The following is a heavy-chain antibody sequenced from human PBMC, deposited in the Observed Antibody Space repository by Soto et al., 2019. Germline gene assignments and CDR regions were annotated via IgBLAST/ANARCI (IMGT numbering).Heavy chain of an antibody. D-gene: IGHD5-18*01. Sequence: QVHLVQSGAEVKKPGASVKVSCKTSGYTFTTYGISWVRQAPGQGLEWMGWISAYNGNTNYAQKLQGRGTMTTDTTTSTTYMDLRSLRSDDTAVDYCGGELYSYGYYAMDVWGQGTTVTVSS. CDR1: GYTFTTYG. V-gene: IGHV1-18*04. J-gene: IGHJ6*02. CDR2: ISAYNGNT. CDR3: GGELYSYGYYAMDV.